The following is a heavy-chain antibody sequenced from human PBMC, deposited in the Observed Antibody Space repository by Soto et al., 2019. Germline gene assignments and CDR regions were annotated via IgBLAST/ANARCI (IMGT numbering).Heavy chain of an antibody. D-gene: IGHD3-10*01. CDR1: GFTFSSYW. CDR2: INSDGSST. Sequence: EVQLVESGGGLGQPGGSLRLSCAASGFTFSSYWMHWVRQAPGKGLVWVSRINSDGSSTSYADSVKGRFTISRDNAKNTLYLQMNSLRAEDTAVYYCARWLGSYYYYYGMDVWGQGTTVTVSS. V-gene: IGHV3-74*01. J-gene: IGHJ6*02. CDR3: ARWLGSYYYYYGMDV.